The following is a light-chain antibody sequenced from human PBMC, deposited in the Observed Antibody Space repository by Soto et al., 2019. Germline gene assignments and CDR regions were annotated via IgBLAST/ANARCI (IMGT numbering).Light chain of an antibody. Sequence: QSVLTQPASVSGPPGQSITISCIGSSSDVGGYNYVSWYQHHPGRVPKPMIFEVSDRPSGVSSRFSGSKSGNTAYLTISGLQAEDEADYYCSSFSSTSTIVFGGGTKLTVL. CDR2: EVS. J-gene: IGLJ2*01. CDR3: SSFSSTSTIV. V-gene: IGLV2-14*01. CDR1: SSDVGGYNY.